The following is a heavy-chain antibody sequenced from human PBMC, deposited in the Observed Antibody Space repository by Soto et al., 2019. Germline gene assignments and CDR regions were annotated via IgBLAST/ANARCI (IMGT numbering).Heavy chain of an antibody. Sequence: EVQLVESGGGLVQPGGSLRLSCAASGFTFSSYDMHWVRQATGKGLEWVSAIGTAGDPYYPGSVKGRFTISRENAKNSLYLQMNSLRAGDTAVYYCARGRDDFWSGYYAPYFDYWGQGTLVTVSS. J-gene: IGHJ4*02. V-gene: IGHV3-13*05. CDR1: GFTFSSYD. CDR3: ARGRDDFWSGYYAPYFDY. D-gene: IGHD3-3*01. CDR2: IGTAGDP.